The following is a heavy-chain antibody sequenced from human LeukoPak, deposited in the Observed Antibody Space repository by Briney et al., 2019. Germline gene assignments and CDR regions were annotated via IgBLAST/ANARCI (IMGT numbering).Heavy chain of an antibody. J-gene: IGHJ4*02. V-gene: IGHV5-51*01. Sequence: GESLKISCKGSGYSFTNYWIGWVRQMPGKGLEWMGIICPGDSDTRYSPSFRGQVTISADKSISTAYLQWSSLKASDTAIYYCARRYELVFDSYDYWGQGTLVTVSS. D-gene: IGHD2-21*01. CDR2: ICPGDSDT. CDR3: ARRYELVFDSYDY. CDR1: GYSFTNYW.